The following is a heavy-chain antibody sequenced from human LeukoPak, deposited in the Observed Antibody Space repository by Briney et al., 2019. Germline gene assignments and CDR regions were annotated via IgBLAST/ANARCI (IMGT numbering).Heavy chain of an antibody. CDR3: VSFYETY. D-gene: IGHD2-2*01. CDR1: GNYW. CDR2: INSDGSWT. V-gene: IGHV3-74*01. J-gene: IGHJ4*02. Sequence: GGSLRLSCAASGNYWMHWVRQAPGKGLAWVSHINSDGSWTSYADSVKGRFTISKDNAKNTVYLQMNNLRAEDTAVYYCVSFYETYWGRGTLVTVSS.